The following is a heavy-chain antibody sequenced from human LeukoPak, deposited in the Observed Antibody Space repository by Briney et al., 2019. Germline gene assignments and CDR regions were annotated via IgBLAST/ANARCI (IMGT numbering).Heavy chain of an antibody. Sequence: SETLSLTCTVSGGSISSYYWSWIRQPAGKGLEWIGRIYTSGSTNYNPSLKSRVTMSVDTSKNQFSLKLSSVTAADTAVYYCAREEVADGDYVFFSSYYFDYWGQGTLVTVSP. CDR1: GGSISSYY. V-gene: IGHV4-4*07. D-gene: IGHD4-17*01. CDR2: IYTSGST. J-gene: IGHJ4*02. CDR3: AREEVADGDYVFFSSYYFDY.